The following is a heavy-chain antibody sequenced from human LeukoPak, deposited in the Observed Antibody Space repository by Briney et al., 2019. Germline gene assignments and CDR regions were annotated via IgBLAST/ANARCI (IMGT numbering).Heavy chain of an antibody. CDR3: ARENPGTIFGVVQYGMDV. J-gene: IGHJ6*02. V-gene: IGHV3-48*03. Sequence: GGSLRLSCAASGFTFSSYEMNWVSQAPGKGLEWVSYISSSGSTIYYADSVKGRFTISRDNAKNSLYLQMNSLRAEDTAVYYCARENPGTIFGVVQYGMDVWGQGTTVTVSS. CDR1: GFTFSSYE. D-gene: IGHD3-3*01. CDR2: ISSSGSTI.